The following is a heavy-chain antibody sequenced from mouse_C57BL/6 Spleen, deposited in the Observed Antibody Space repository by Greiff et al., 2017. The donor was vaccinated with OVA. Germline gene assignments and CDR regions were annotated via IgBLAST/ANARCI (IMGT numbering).Heavy chain of an antibody. CDR2: IDPANGNT. V-gene: IGHV14-3*01. J-gene: IGHJ3*01. CDR3: ARELTAY. CDR1: GYTFTSYW. D-gene: IGHD1-1*01. Sequence: VQLQQPGAELVKPGASVKMSCKASGYTFTSYWITWVKQRPEQGLEWIGRIDPANGNTKYAPKFQGKATITADTSSNTAYLQLSSLTSEDTAIYYCARELTAYWGQGTLVTVSA.